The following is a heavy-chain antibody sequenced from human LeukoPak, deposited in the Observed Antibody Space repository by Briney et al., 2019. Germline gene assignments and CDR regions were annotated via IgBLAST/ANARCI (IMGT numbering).Heavy chain of an antibody. V-gene: IGHV3-30-3*01. CDR3: ARDDFDY. CDR1: GFTFSSYA. J-gene: IGHJ4*02. Sequence: PGRSLRLSCAASGFTFSSYAMHWVRQAPGKGLEWVAVISYDGSNKYYADSVKGRSTISRDNSKNTLYLQMNSLRAEDTAVYYCARDDFDYWGQGTLVTVSS. CDR2: ISYDGSNK.